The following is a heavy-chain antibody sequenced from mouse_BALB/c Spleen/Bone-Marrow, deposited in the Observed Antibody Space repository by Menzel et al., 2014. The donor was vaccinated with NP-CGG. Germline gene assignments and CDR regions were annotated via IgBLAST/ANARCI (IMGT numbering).Heavy chain of an antibody. V-gene: IGHV5-6-3*01. J-gene: IGHJ1*01. Sequence: GDREESGGDLRQPGGSRKLSCVASGFTFSSYGMSWVRQTPDKRLELVATINNNGGSTYYPDSVKGQFTISRDNAKNTLYLQMSSLKSEDTAMYYCARVYGWYFDVWGAGTTVTVSS. D-gene: IGHD1-1*01. CDR1: GFTFSSYG. CDR3: ARVYGWYFDV. CDR2: INNNGGST.